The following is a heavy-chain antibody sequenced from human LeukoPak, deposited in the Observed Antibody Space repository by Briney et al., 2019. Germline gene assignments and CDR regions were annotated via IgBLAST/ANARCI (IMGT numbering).Heavy chain of an antibody. J-gene: IGHJ5*01. V-gene: IGHV3-23*01. D-gene: IGHD6-6*01. CDR3: AKGSRIAARPTIGFDS. Sequence: GGSLRLSCAASGFTFSSYAMNWARQAPGKGLEWVSSGHSDGTTYYADSVKGRFTISRDNSKNTLSLQMNSLRAEDTAVYYCAKGSRIAARPTIGFDSWGQGTLVTVSS. CDR2: SGHSDGTT. CDR1: GFTFSSYA.